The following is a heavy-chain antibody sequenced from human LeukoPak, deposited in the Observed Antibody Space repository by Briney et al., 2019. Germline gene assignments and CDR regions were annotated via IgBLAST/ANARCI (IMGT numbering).Heavy chain of an antibody. J-gene: IGHJ4*02. Sequence: ASVKVSCKASGYTFTGYYMHWVRQAPGQGLEWMGWINPNSGGTNYAQKFQGRVTMTRDTSISTAYMELSRLRSDDTAVYYCARAGSGPDYDSSGYPLDWGQGTLVTVSS. D-gene: IGHD3-22*01. CDR2: INPNSGGT. CDR3: ARAGSGPDYDSSGYPLD. CDR1: GYTFTGYY. V-gene: IGHV1-2*02.